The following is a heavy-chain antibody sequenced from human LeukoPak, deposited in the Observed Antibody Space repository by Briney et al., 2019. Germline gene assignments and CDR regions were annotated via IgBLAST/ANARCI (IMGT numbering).Heavy chain of an antibody. J-gene: IGHJ4*02. CDR3: ARVTATTPFDH. Sequence: TSETLSLTCTVSGGSISSGGYYWSWIRQHPGKGLEWIGYIYYSGSTYYNPSLESRVTISVDKSKNQFSLRLTSVTAADTAVYFCARVTATTPFDHWGQGTLVTVSS. D-gene: IGHD1-1*01. CDR2: IYYSGST. CDR1: GGSISSGGYY. V-gene: IGHV4-31*03.